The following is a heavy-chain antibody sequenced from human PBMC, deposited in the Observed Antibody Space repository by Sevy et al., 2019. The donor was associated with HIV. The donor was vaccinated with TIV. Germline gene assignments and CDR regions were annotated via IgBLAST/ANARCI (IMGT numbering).Heavy chain of an antibody. CDR2: INPNSGGT. CDR3: ARGGGYSSGWWTFDY. J-gene: IGHJ4*02. Sequence: ASVKVSCKASGYFFTGYYLRWVRQTPGQGLEWMGRINPNSGGTNYAQNFQGRVTMTRETSISTAYMELSRLRSDDTAVYYCARGGGYSSGWWTFDYWGQGTLVTVSS. D-gene: IGHD6-19*01. CDR1: GYFFTGYY. V-gene: IGHV1-2*02.